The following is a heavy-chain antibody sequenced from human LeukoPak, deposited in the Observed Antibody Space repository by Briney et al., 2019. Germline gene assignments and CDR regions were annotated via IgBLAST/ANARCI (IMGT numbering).Heavy chain of an antibody. CDR2: IYSGGST. D-gene: IGHD3-16*01. V-gene: IGHV3-53*01. J-gene: IGHJ5*02. Sequence: GGSLRLSXAASGFTLSSNYMSWVRQAPGKGLEWVSVIYSGGSTYYADSVTGRFTISRDNSKNTLYLQMNSLGAEDTAVYYCARERGNNWFDPWGQGTLVTVSS. CDR1: GFTLSSNY. CDR3: ARERGNNWFDP.